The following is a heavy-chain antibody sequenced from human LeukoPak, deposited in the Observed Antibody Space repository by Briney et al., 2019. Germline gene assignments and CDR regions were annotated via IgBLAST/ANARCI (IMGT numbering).Heavy chain of an antibody. CDR2: INAGNGNT. D-gene: IGHD3-22*01. CDR3: ARDHNFRDYYDSSGYLNWFDP. J-gene: IGHJ5*02. V-gene: IGHV1-3*01. Sequence: ASVKVSCKASGYIFTSYAMHWVRQAPGQRLEWMGWINAGNGNTKYSQKFQGRVTITRDTSASTAYMELSSLRSEDTAVYYCARDHNFRDYYDSSGYLNWFDPWGQGTLVTVSS. CDR1: GYIFTSYA.